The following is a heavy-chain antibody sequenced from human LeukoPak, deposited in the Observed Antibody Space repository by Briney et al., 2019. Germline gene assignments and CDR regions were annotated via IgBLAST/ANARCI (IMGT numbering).Heavy chain of an antibody. Sequence: GGSLRLSCAASGFTFTTYWMSWVRQAPGKGLEWVANIKQDGTEKYYVDSVKGRFTISRDNAKNSLYLQMNSLRAEDTAVYYCARDRYYYYMDVWGKGTTVTISS. CDR1: GFTFTTYW. CDR3: ARDRYYYYMDV. V-gene: IGHV3-7*01. J-gene: IGHJ6*03. CDR2: IKQDGTEK.